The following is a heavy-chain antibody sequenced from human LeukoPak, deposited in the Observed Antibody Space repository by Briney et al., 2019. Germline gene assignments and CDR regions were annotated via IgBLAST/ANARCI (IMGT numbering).Heavy chain of an antibody. Sequence: ASVKVSCKASGYTFTSYAMHWVRQAPGQGLEWMGGIIPIFGTANYAQKFQGRVTITADESTSTAYMELSSLRSEDTAVYYCARGDDMFDWGQGTLVTVSS. V-gene: IGHV1-69*13. CDR3: ARGDDMFD. J-gene: IGHJ4*02. D-gene: IGHD3-10*02. CDR1: GYTFTSYA. CDR2: IIPIFGTA.